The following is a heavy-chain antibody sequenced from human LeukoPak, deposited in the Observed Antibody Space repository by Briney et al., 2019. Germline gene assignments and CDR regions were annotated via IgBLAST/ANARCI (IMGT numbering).Heavy chain of an antibody. V-gene: IGHV3-33*01. Sequence: TGGSLRLSCVASGFTFSDYGMHWLRRAPGKGLEWVAVIWYDGSHIHYVDSVKGRFTISRDNSKSTLYLQMKSLRVEDTAVYYCARVRSGTGAYEIWGHGTVVTVSS. J-gene: IGHJ3*02. CDR2: IWYDGSHI. CDR3: ARVRSGTGAYEI. CDR1: GFTFSDYG. D-gene: IGHD3-10*01.